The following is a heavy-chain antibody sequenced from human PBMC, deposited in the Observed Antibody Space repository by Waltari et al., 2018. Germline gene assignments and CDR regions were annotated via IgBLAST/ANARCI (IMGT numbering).Heavy chain of an antibody. J-gene: IGHJ6*02. D-gene: IGHD3-3*01. CDR2: IYPGESDT. CDR3: ARLLWSGYYTNYYGMDV. CDR1: GYSFTSYW. V-gene: IGHV5-51*01. Sequence: EVQLVQSGAEVKKPGESLKISCKGSGYSFTSYWIGWVRQMPGKGLEWMGFIYPGESDTRDSPSFQGQVTSSADKSISTAYLQWSSLNASDTAMYFCARLLWSGYYTNYYGMDVWGQGTTVTVSS.